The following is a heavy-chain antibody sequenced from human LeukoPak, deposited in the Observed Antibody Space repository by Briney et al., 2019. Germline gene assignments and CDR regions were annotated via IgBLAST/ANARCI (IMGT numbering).Heavy chain of an antibody. CDR3: AKQQWLDGAYYFDY. D-gene: IGHD6-19*01. CDR2: IKQDGSEK. Sequence: GGSLRLSCAASGFTFSSYWMSWVRPAPGKGLEWVANIKQDGSEKYYVDSVKGRFTISRDNAKNSLYLQMNSLRAEDTAVYYCAKQQWLDGAYYFDYWGQGTLVTVSS. J-gene: IGHJ4*02. CDR1: GFTFSSYW. V-gene: IGHV3-7*01.